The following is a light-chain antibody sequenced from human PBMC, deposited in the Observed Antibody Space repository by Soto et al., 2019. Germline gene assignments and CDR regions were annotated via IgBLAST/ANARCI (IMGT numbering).Light chain of an antibody. CDR2: TAS. J-gene: IGKJ5*01. CDR3: QQSYTSIT. V-gene: IGKV1-39*01. CDR1: QSISSY. Sequence: IQMTQSPSSLSASVGDRVTITCRASQSISSYLNWYQQKPGKAPKLLIYTASNLQSGVPSRFSGSGSGTDFTLTITSLQPEDFATYYCQQSYTSITFGQGTRLEIK.